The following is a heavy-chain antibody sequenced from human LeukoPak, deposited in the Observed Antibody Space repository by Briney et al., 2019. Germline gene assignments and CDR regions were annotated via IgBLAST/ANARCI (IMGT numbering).Heavy chain of an antibody. CDR1: GVSFSGYY. V-gene: IGHV4-34*01. D-gene: IGHD3-10*01. J-gene: IGHJ4*02. Sequence: PSETLSLSCAVYGVSFSGYYWSWIRPPPGKGLERFGEINHSGSTNYNPSLKSRVTISVDTSKNQFSLKLSSVTAADTAVYHCARRYYYGSGTSPWGRGPLVTVSS. CDR3: ARRYYYGSGTSP. CDR2: INHSGST.